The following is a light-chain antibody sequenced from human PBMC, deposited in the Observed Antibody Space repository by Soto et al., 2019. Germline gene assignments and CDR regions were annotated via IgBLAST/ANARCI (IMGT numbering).Light chain of an antibody. CDR2: DDT. J-gene: IGLJ3*02. V-gene: IGLV3-21*02. CDR3: QVRDSSNDYLV. CDR1: KIGNRS. Sequence: SYELTQPPSVSVAPGQKARITCEGHKIGNRSVHWYQQRPGQAPVVFVYDDTDRPSGITERFSGSNSGNTATLTISRVEAGDGADYYCQVRDSSNDYLVFGGGTKLTVL.